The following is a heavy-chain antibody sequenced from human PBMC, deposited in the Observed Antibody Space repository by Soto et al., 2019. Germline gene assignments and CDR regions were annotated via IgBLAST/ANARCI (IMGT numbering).Heavy chain of an antibody. V-gene: IGHV1-18*01. CDR1: GYTFTSYG. CDR3: GRDIVVVVAATQYNWFDP. CDR2: ISAYNGNT. Sequence: ASVKVSCKASGYTFTSYGISWVRQAPGQGLEWMGWISAYNGNTNYAQKLQGRVTMTTDTSTSTAYMELRSLRSDDTAVYYCGRDIVVVVAATQYNWFDPWGQGTLVTVSS. D-gene: IGHD2-15*01. J-gene: IGHJ5*02.